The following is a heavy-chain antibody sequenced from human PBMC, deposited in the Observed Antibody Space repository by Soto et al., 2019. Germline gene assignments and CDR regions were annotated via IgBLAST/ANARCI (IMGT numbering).Heavy chain of an antibody. V-gene: IGHV4-30-2*01. Sequence: SETLSLTWAVSGGSISSGGYSWSWIRQPPGKGLEWIGYIYHSGSTYYNPSLKSRVTISVDRSKNQFSLKLSSVTAADTAVYYCARFYGDYSNWFDPWGQGTLVTVSS. CDR3: ARFYGDYSNWFDP. J-gene: IGHJ5*02. D-gene: IGHD4-17*01. CDR1: GGSISSGGYS. CDR2: IYHSGST.